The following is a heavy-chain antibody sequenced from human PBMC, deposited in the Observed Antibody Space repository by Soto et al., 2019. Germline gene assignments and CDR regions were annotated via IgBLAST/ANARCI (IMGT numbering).Heavy chain of an antibody. J-gene: IGHJ5*01. Sequence: PSETLSLTCTFSGGSISSYYWSWIRQPPGKGLEWIGYIYYSGSTNYNPSLKSRVTISVDTSKNQFSLKLSSVTAADTAVYYCGSSVYSGYDCWSGSYNLFDLWGQGTLVTVSS. V-gene: IGHV4-59*01. D-gene: IGHD3-3*01. CDR3: GSSVYSGYDCWSGSYNLFDL. CDR2: IYYSGST. CDR1: GGSISSYY.